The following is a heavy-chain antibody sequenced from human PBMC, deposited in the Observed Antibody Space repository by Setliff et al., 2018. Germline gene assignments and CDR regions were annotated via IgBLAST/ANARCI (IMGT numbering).Heavy chain of an antibody. Sequence: PSETLSLTCTVSGYSISSGYIWGWIRQPPGKGMEWVGNIGHTGSINYNPSLKSRLTISRDTSKNQVSLKLNSVTATDAAVYYCARDLGHGGDSDYWGQGILVTVSS. CDR3: ARDLGHGGDSDY. CDR2: IGHTGSI. D-gene: IGHD2-21*02. V-gene: IGHV4-38-2*02. J-gene: IGHJ4*02. CDR1: GYSISSGYI.